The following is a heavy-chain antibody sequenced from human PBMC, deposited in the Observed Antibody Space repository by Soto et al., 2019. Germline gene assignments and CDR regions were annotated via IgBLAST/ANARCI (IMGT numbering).Heavy chain of an antibody. D-gene: IGHD6-19*01. Sequence: GGSLRLSCAASGFIFSTYSMNWVRQAPGKGLEWVSSISSSSSYIYYADSLKGRFTISRDNAHDSLFLQMNSLRAEDTAVYYCARGYNSGWSNNWFDPWGQGTLVTVSS. J-gene: IGHJ5*02. CDR2: ISSSSSYI. CDR1: GFIFSTYS. CDR3: ARGYNSGWSNNWFDP. V-gene: IGHV3-21*01.